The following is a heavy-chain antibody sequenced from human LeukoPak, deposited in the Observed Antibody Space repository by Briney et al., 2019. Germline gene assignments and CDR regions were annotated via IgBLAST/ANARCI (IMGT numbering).Heavy chain of an antibody. CDR1: GGTFRDYP. Sequence: SMKVSCKASGGTFRDYPLSWVRQAPGQGLEWMGGIIPMFGTAKYAQNFEGRVKITADESTSTAYMELSSLRSEDTAVYYCARASDYVWGSYPTDYWGQGTLVTVSS. D-gene: IGHD3-16*02. V-gene: IGHV1-69*13. CDR2: IIPMFGTA. CDR3: ARASDYVWGSYPTDY. J-gene: IGHJ4*02.